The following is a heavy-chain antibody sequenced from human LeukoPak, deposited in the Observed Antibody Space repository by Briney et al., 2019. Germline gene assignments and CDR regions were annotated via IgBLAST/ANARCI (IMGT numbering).Heavy chain of an antibody. V-gene: IGHV3-33*08. D-gene: IGHD4-17*01. J-gene: IGHJ4*02. CDR2: IRYDGSNK. CDR3: ARSPDYGDYEDNDY. CDR1: GFTVSSNY. Sequence: PGGSLRLSCAASGFTVSSNYMTWVRQAPGKGLEWVAFIRYDGSNKYYADSVKGRFTISRDNAKNSLYLQMNSLRAEDTAVYYCARSPDYGDYEDNDYWGQGTLVTVSS.